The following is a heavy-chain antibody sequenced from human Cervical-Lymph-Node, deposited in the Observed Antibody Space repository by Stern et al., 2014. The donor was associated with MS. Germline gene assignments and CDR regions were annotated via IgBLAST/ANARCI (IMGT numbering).Heavy chain of an antibody. V-gene: IGHV1-69*01. CDR2: VIPIFDIV. D-gene: IGHD3-22*01. CDR1: GGTFSNYA. Sequence: QVQLGQSGAEVKKPGSSVKVSCKASGGTFSNYATSWVRQVPGQGLEWVGGVIPIFDIVHYAQKFQCRVTIAADESTSTAYMEVNSLTHEDTAVDYCARASLTSGYYYSHLAYWGQGTLVTVSS. CDR3: ARASLTSGYYYSHLAY. J-gene: IGHJ4*02.